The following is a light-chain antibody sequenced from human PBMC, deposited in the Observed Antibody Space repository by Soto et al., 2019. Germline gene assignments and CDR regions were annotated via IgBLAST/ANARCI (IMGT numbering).Light chain of an antibody. Sequence: EIVLTQSPGTLSLSPGERATLSYRASQSVISTYLAWYQQKPGQAPRLLIYGASTRATGIPDRFSGSGSGTDFTLTVSRLEPEDFAVYYCQYYDTSPTWTFGQGTKVEI. CDR2: GAS. CDR3: QYYDTSPTWT. CDR1: QSVISTY. V-gene: IGKV3-20*01. J-gene: IGKJ1*01.